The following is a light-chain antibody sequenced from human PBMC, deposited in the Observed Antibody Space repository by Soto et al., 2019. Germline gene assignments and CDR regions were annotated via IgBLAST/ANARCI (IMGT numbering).Light chain of an antibody. CDR3: QRYKRYSWT. Sequence: DIQMTQSPSTLSASVGDRVTITCRASQSISSWLAWYQQKPGKAPKLLIYDASSLESGVPSRFGGSGSGTEFILTISSLQPDDFATYYRQRYKRYSWTCGQGTKVEIK. V-gene: IGKV1-5*01. CDR2: DAS. CDR1: QSISSW. J-gene: IGKJ1*01.